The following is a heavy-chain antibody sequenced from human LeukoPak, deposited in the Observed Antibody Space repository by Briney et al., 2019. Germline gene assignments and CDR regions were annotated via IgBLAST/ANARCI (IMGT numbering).Heavy chain of an antibody. D-gene: IGHD6-19*01. CDR3: ARDKSGNSGWYSYFDY. CDR1: GFTFSNYW. CDR2: INPNSGGT. V-gene: IGHV1-2*02. Sequence: GGSLRLSCAASGFTFSNYWMHWVRQAPGQGLEWMGWINPNSGGTNYAQKFQGRVTMTRDTSISTAYMELSRLRSDDTAVYYCARDKSGNSGWYSYFDYWGQGTLVTVSS. J-gene: IGHJ4*02.